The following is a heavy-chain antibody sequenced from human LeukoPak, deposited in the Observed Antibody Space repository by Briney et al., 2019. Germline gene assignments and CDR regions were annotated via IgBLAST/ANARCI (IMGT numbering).Heavy chain of an antibody. V-gene: IGHV3-48*03. Sequence: PGGSLRLSCAASGFTFSSYEMNWVRQAPGKGLEWVSYISSSGSTIYYADSVKGRFTISRDNAKNSLYLQMNSLRAEDTAVYYCAAPIPFSNNYYYYYYMDVWGKGTTVTVSS. CDR3: AAPIPFSNNYYYYYYMDV. CDR2: ISSSGSTI. CDR1: GFTFSSYE. J-gene: IGHJ6*03.